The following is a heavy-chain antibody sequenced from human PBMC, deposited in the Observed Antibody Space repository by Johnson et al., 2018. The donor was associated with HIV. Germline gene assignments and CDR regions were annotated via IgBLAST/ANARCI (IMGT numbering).Heavy chain of an antibody. CDR2: IRYDGSNQ. D-gene: IGHD6-19*01. V-gene: IGHV3-30*02. CDR1: GFTFSSYG. CDR3: AARIAVADDDAFDI. Sequence: QMLLVESGGGVVQPGGSLRLSCAASGFTFSSYGMHWVRKAPGKGLEWVAFIRYDGSNQYYADSVKGRFTISRDNSKNTLYLQMNSLRAEDTAVYYCAARIAVADDDAFDIWGQGTMVTVSS. J-gene: IGHJ3*02.